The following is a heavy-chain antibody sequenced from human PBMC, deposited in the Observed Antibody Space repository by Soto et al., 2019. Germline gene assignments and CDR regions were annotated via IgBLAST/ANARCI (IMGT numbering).Heavy chain of an antibody. CDR2: ISTNGDTA. CDR1: GFTFSNYG. CDR3: AKDLSRWPHYAFDS. V-gene: IGHV3-23*01. J-gene: IGHJ5*01. D-gene: IGHD4-17*01. Sequence: EVQLLESGGGLLQPGGSLSLSCAASGFTFSNYGMNWVRQAPGKGLEWVSGISTNGDTANYADSVKGRFTISRDNSKNALYMQMNRLRPEDTAVYYCAKDLSRWPHYAFDSWGQGTLVTVSS.